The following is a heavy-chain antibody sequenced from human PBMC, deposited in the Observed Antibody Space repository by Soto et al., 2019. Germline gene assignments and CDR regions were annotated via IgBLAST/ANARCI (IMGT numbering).Heavy chain of an antibody. CDR3: ARELFGCSVCFDP. CDR2: IYYSGST. CDR1: GGSISSYY. Sequence: SETLSLTCTVSGGSISSYYWSWIRQPPGKGLEWIGYIYYSGSTNYNPSLKSRVTISVDTSKNQFSLKLSSVTAADTAVYYCARELFGCSVCFDPWVQGTLVAVS. J-gene: IGHJ5*02. V-gene: IGHV4-59*01. D-gene: IGHD2-15*01.